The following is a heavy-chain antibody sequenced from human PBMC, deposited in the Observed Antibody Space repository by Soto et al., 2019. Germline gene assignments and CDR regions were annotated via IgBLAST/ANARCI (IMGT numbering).Heavy chain of an antibody. V-gene: IGHV1-18*01. J-gene: IGHJ6*02. CDR2: ISAYNGNT. Sequence: ASVKVSCKASGYTFTSYGISWVRQAPGQGLEWMGWISAYNGNTNYAQKLQGRVTMTTDTSTSTAYMELRSLRSDDTAVYYCARDRGSGYDSGGGMDVWGQGTTVTVSS. D-gene: IGHD5-12*01. CDR3: ARDRGSGYDSGGGMDV. CDR1: GYTFTSYG.